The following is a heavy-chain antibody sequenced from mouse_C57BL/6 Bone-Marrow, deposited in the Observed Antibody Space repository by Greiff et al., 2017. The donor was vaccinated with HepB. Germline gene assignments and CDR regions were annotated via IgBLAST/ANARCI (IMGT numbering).Heavy chain of an antibody. CDR1: GFTFSDYY. CDR2: ISNGGGST. Sequence: GMLVESGGGLVQPGGSLKLSCAASGFTFSDYYMYWVRQTPEKRLEWVAYISNGGGSTYYPDTVKGRFTISRDNAKNTLYLQMSRLKSKDTAMYYCARHEVYYGSPLAYWGQGTLVTVSA. D-gene: IGHD1-1*01. V-gene: IGHV5-12*01. J-gene: IGHJ3*01. CDR3: ARHEVYYGSPLAY.